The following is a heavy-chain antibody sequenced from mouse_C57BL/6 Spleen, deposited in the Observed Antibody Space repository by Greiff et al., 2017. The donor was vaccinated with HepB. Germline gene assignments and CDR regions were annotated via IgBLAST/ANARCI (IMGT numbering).Heavy chain of an antibody. CDR2: INPNNGGT. V-gene: IGHV1-18*01. CDR3: ARGDPAWFAY. Sequence: VVKPGASVKIPCKASGYTFTDYNMDWVKQSHGKSLEWIGDINPNNGGTIYNQKFKGKATLTVDKSSSTAYMELRSLTSEDTAVYYCARGDPAWFAYWGQGTLVTVSA. J-gene: IGHJ3*01. D-gene: IGHD3-3*01. CDR1: GYTFTDYN.